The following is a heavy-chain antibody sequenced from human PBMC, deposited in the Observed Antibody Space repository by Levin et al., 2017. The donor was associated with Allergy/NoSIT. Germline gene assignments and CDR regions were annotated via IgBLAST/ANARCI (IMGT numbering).Heavy chain of an antibody. D-gene: IGHD6-13*01. V-gene: IGHV3-64D*06. CDR2: RRRKGGRK. J-gene: IGHJ5*02. Sequence: GGERRLSCSASGFTFSSYAMHWVRQAPGKGGEDGEGRRRKGGRKEDADSVKGRFTISRDNSKNTLYLQMSSLRAEDTAVYYCVKGAGPGIAAAEAFWGAPDWFDPWGQGTLVTVSS. CDR3: VKGAGPGIAAAEAFWGAPDWFDP. CDR1: GFTFSSYA.